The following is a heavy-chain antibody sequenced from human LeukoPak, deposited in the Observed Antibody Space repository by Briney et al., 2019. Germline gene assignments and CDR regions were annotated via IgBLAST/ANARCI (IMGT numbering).Heavy chain of an antibody. CDR3: AKARNRYCSSTSCFYGMDV. CDR2: ISYDGSNK. D-gene: IGHD2-2*01. V-gene: IGHV3-30*18. Sequence: GGSLRLSCAASGFTFRSYGLHWVRQAPGKGLEWVAVISYDGSNKYYADSVKGRFTISRDNSKNALYLQMNSLRAEDTAVYYCAKARNRYCSSTSCFYGMDVWGQGTTVTVSS. J-gene: IGHJ6*02. CDR1: GFTFRSYG.